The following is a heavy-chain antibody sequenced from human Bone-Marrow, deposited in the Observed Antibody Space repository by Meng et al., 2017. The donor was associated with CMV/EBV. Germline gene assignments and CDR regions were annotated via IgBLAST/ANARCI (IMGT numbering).Heavy chain of an antibody. Sequence: SETLSLTCTVSGGSISSSSYYWGWIRQPPGMGLEWIGSIYYSGSTYYNPSLKSRVTISVDTSKNQFSLKLSSVTAADTAVYYCARGNIVVVIAPFDYWGQGTLFTVSS. J-gene: IGHJ4*02. D-gene: IGHD2-21*01. CDR3: ARGNIVVVIAPFDY. CDR2: IYYSGST. CDR1: GGSISSSSYY. V-gene: IGHV4-39*07.